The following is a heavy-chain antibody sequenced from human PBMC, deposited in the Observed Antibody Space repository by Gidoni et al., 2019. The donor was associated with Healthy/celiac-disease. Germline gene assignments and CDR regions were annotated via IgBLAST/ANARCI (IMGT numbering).Heavy chain of an antibody. CDR2: ISYDGSNK. CDR1: GFTFRSYG. CDR3: AKGGGTGWLHHFDY. Sequence: QVQLVESGGGVVQPGRYLRLSCAASGFTFRSYGMHWVRQAPGKGLEWVAVISYDGSNKYYADSVKGRLTISRENSKNTRYLQMNSLRAEDTAGYYCAKGGGTGWLHHFDYWGQGTLVTVSS. D-gene: IGHD5-12*01. J-gene: IGHJ4*02. V-gene: IGHV3-30*18.